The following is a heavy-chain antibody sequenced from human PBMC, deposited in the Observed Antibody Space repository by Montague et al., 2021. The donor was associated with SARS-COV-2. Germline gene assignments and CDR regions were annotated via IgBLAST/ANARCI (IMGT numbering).Heavy chain of an antibody. J-gene: IGHJ4*02. CDR3: ARLNWDNDSVFDS. CDR1: GGSLSGHH. CDR2: IFHSGNT. V-gene: IGHV4-59*11. Sequence: SETLSLTCTVSGGSLSGHHWSWIRQPPGKGLEWIGYIFHSGNTNYNPSLKSRVTISVDTSKNQFSLRLTSVTAAGTAVYYCARLNWDNDSVFDSWGQGAVAAVSS. D-gene: IGHD1/OR15-1a*01.